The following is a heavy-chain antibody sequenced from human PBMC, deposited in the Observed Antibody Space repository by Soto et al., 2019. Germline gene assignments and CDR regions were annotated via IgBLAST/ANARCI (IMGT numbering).Heavy chain of an antibody. CDR2: IYSGGST. D-gene: IGHD5-18*01. J-gene: IGHJ4*02. Sequence: EVQLVESGGGLVQPGGSLRLSCAASGFTVSSNYMSRVRQAPGKGLEWVSVIYSGGSTYYADSVKGRFTISRDNSKNTLYLQMNSLRAEDTAVYYCARDIDTAMVFGVGYWGQGTLVTVSS. V-gene: IGHV3-66*01. CDR1: GFTVSSNY. CDR3: ARDIDTAMVFGVGY.